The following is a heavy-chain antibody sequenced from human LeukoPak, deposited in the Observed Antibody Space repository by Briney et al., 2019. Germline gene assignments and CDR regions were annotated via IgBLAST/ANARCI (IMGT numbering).Heavy chain of an antibody. CDR3: ARDGPVDTAMVLDYYGMDV. Sequence: GGSLRLSCAASGFTFSSYSMNWVRQAPGKGLEWDSYISSSSSTIYYADSVKGRFTISRDNAKNSLYLQMNSLRDEDTAVYYCARDGPVDTAMVLDYYGMDVWGQGTTVTVSS. CDR2: ISSSSSTI. J-gene: IGHJ6*02. V-gene: IGHV3-48*02. CDR1: GFTFSSYS. D-gene: IGHD5-18*01.